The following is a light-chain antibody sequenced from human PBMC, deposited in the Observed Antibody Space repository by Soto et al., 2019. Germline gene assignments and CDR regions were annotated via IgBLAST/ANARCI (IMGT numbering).Light chain of an antibody. Sequence: DIQMTQSPSTLSASVGERVTSSCRASQSISSWLAWYQQKPGKAPKLLIYDASSLESGVPSRFSGSGSGTEFTLTISSLQPDDFATYYCQQYNSYSRTFGQGTKV. V-gene: IGKV1-5*01. CDR1: QSISSW. J-gene: IGKJ1*01. CDR2: DAS. CDR3: QQYNSYSRT.